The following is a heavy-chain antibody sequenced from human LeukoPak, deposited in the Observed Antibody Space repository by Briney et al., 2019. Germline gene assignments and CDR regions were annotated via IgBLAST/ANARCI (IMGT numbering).Heavy chain of an antibody. V-gene: IGHV7-4-1*01. Sequence: ASVKVSCKASGYTFTSCAMNWVRQAPGQGLEWMGWINTNTGNPTYAQGFRGRFVFSLDTSLSTAYYCARDSTDYYDSYGYRFDYWGQGAQVSVSS. CDR1: GYTFTSCA. CDR3: FDY. J-gene: IGHJ4*02. D-gene: IGHD3-22*01. CDR2: INTNTGNP.